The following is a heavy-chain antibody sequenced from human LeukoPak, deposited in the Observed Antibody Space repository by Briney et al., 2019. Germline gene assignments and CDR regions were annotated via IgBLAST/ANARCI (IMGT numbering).Heavy chain of an antibody. J-gene: IGHJ5*02. CDR3: ARQAVADAEWFDP. V-gene: IGHV4-34*01. Sequence: PSETLSLTCAVYGGSFSGYYWSWIRQPPGKGLEWTGEINHSGSTNYNPSLKSRVTISVDTSKNQFSLKLSSVTAADTAVYYCARQAVADAEWFDPWGQGTLVTVSS. CDR1: GGSFSGYY. CDR2: INHSGST. D-gene: IGHD6-19*01.